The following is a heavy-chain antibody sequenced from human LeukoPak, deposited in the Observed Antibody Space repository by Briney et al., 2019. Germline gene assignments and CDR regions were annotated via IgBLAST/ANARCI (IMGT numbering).Heavy chain of an antibody. D-gene: IGHD2-15*01. J-gene: IGHJ5*02. Sequence: GESLKISCKGSGYSFTSYWIGWVRQMAGKRLEWMGIIYPGDSDTRYSPSFQGQVTISADKSISTAYLQWRSLKASDTAMYYCARLEYCSGGSCYGNNWFDPWGQGTLVTVSS. CDR3: ARLEYCSGGSCYGNNWFDP. CDR1: GYSFTSYW. CDR2: IYPGDSDT. V-gene: IGHV5-51*01.